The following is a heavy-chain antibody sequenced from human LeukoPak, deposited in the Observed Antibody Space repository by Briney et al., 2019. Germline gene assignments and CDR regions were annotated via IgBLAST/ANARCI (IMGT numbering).Heavy chain of an antibody. D-gene: IGHD6-13*01. CDR3: VTSTGQQFIPYDY. CDR1: GVNVSSNY. Sequence: QTGGSLRLSCAASGVNVSSNYMTWIRQAPGKGLEWVSLIYGADAAYYAESVRGRFMISRDNLKNTLFLQMNSLRVEDTAVYYCVTSTGQQFIPYDYWGQGTHVTVSS. CDR2: IYGADAA. V-gene: IGHV3-66*02. J-gene: IGHJ4*02.